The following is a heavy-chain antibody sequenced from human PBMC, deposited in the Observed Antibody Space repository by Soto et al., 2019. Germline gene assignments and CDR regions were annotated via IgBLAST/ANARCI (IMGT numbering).Heavy chain of an antibody. CDR2: ISGSGGST. V-gene: IGHV3-23*01. CDR1: GFTFSSYA. CDR3: AKAPPQLQLGPFDY. D-gene: IGHD7-27*01. Sequence: GGSLRLSCAASGFTFSSYAMSWVRQAPGKGLEWVSAISGSGGSTYYADSVKGRFTISRDNSKNTLYLQMNSVRAEDTAVYDCAKAPPQLQLGPFDYWGQGTLVTVSS. J-gene: IGHJ4*02.